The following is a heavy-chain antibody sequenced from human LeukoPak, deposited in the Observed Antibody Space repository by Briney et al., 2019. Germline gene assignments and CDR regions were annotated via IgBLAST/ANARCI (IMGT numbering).Heavy chain of an antibody. CDR2: IYPPTGGT. CDR3: VRENWYYDH. D-gene: IGHD3-16*01. Sequence: VASVKVSCKASGYTFTGYYMHWVRQAPGQGLEFMGWIYPPTGGTVLAEKFQGRVIMTRDTSITTAYMELSGLNFDDTAVYYCVRENWYYDHWGQGTLVTVSS. J-gene: IGHJ4*02. V-gene: IGHV1-2*02. CDR1: GYTFTGYY.